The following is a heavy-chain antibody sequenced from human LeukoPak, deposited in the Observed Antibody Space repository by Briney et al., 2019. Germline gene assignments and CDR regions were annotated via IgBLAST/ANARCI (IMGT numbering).Heavy chain of an antibody. Sequence: GGSLRLSCAAPGFPFSTYAMNWVRQAPGKGLEWVSVITGSGGFTQYADSVKGQFTISRDNSKNTVYLQMNSLRVEDTALYYCVRSLDYWGQGTLVTVSS. CDR3: VRSLDY. CDR1: GFPFSTYA. V-gene: IGHV3-23*01. J-gene: IGHJ4*02. CDR2: ITGSGGFT.